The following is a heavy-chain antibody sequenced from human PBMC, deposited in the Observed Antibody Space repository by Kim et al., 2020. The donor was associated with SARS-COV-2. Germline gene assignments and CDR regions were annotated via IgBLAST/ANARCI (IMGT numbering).Heavy chain of an antibody. D-gene: IGHD3-16*01. J-gene: IGHJ5*02. CDR2: K. CDR3: AADNAWRRWFDP. V-gene: IGHV3-33*01. Sequence: KDYADSVKGRVTLSRYSSKTTLSLQMNSLRAEDTAMYYCAADNAWRRWFDPWGQGTLVTVSS.